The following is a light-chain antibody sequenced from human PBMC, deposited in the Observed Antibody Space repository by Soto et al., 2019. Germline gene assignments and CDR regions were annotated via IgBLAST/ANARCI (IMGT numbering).Light chain of an antibody. V-gene: IGLV1-44*01. Sequence: QLVLTQPPSASGTPGQRVTISCSGSSSNIGSNTVNWYHQLPGSAPRLLIYSNNHRPSGVPDRFSGSKSGTSASLAISGLQSEDEADYYCAAWDDSLNGNDVFGTGTQLTVL. J-gene: IGLJ1*01. CDR3: AAWDDSLNGNDV. CDR1: SSNIGSNT. CDR2: SNN.